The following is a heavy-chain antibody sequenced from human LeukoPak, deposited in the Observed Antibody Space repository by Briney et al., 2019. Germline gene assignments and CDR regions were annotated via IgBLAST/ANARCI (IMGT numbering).Heavy chain of an antibody. CDR3: ARAVRGHYYFDY. CDR2: IYYSGST. D-gene: IGHD3/OR15-3a*01. CDR1: GGSISSYY. Sequence: SETLSLTCTVSGGSISSYYWSWIRQPPGKGLEWIGYIYYSGSTNYNPSLKSRVTISVDTSKNRFSLKLSSVTAADTAVYYCARAVRGHYYFDYWGQGTLVTVSS. J-gene: IGHJ4*02. V-gene: IGHV4-59*01.